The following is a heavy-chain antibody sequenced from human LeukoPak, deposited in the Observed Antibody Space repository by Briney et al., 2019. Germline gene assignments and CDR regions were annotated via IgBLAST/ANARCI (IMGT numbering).Heavy chain of an antibody. J-gene: IGHJ6*02. V-gene: IGHV3-33*01. CDR1: GFTFSSYG. Sequence: PGGSLRLSCAASGFTFSSYGMHWVRQAPGKGLEWVAVIWYDGSNKYYADSVKGRFTISRDNSKNTLYLQMNSLRAEDTAVYYCARGANSYYYYYGMDVWGQGTTVTVSS. CDR2: IWYDGSNK. CDR3: ARGANSYYYYYGMDV. D-gene: IGHD1-1*01.